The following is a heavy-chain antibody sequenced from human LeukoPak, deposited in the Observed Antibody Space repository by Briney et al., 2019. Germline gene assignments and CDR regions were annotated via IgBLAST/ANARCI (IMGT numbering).Heavy chain of an antibody. Sequence: ASVKVSCKASGYTFTSYAMHWVRQAPGQRLEWMGWINAGNGNTKYSQKFQGRVTITRDTSASTAYMELSSLRFEDTAVYYCARRGDYGSGDLDYWGQGTLVTVPS. D-gene: IGHD3-10*01. CDR3: ARRGDYGSGDLDY. J-gene: IGHJ4*02. CDR2: INAGNGNT. CDR1: GYTFTSYA. V-gene: IGHV1-3*01.